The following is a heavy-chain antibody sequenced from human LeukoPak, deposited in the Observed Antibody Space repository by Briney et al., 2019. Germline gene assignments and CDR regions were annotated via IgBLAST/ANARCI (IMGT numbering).Heavy chain of an antibody. V-gene: IGHV3-23*01. CDR3: AKVGEYQLLLYAFDM. CDR1: GFTFSSYG. CDR2: ISGSGGST. J-gene: IGHJ3*02. Sequence: GGSLRLSCAASGFTFSSYGMSWVRQAPGKGLEWVSAISGSGGSTYYADSAKGRFTISRDNSKNTLYLQMNSLGAEDTAVYYCAKVGEYQLLLYAFDMWGQGTMVTVSS. D-gene: IGHD2-2*01.